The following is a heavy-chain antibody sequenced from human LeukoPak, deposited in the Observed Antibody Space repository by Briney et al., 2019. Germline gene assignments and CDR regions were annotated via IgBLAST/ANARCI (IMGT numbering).Heavy chain of an antibody. Sequence: GASVKVSCKASGYTFTSCDINWVRQATGQGLEWMGWMNPNSGNTGYAQKFQGRVTMTRNTSISTAYMELSSLRSEDTAVYYCARSFPYCSSTSCHFDYWGQGTLVTVSS. J-gene: IGHJ4*02. V-gene: IGHV1-8*01. CDR3: ARSFPYCSSTSCHFDY. D-gene: IGHD2-2*01. CDR1: GYTFTSCD. CDR2: MNPNSGNT.